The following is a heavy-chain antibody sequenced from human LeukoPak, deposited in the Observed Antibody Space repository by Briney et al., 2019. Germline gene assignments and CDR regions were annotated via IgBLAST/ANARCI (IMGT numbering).Heavy chain of an antibody. CDR1: AYTLTDLS. CDR3: ATDIPRRVRGVVVSSFGMDA. CDR2: FDPEDGET. Sequence: ASVKVSCTFSAYTLTDLSMHWVRQAPGKGLGWLGGFDPEDGETIYAQKFQGRVTLAEDTSTDKAYMELHSLRSEDTAAYYCATDIPRRVRGVVVSSFGMDAWGQGTTVTVSS. J-gene: IGHJ6*02. V-gene: IGHV1-24*01. D-gene: IGHD3-10*01.